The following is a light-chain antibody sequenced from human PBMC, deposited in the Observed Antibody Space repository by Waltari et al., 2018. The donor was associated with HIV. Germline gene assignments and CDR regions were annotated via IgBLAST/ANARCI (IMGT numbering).Light chain of an antibody. J-gene: IGLJ2*01. CDR1: SSNIGNTA. V-gene: IGLV1-36*01. CDR2: YDD. CDR3: AAWDDSLNGVV. Sequence: QSVLTQPPSVSEAPRQRVTISCSGSSSNIGNTAVNWYQQLPGNPPKLLLSYDDLRASGVSDRFSGSKSGTSASLAISGLQSEDESDYYCAAWDDSLNGVVFGGGTKLTVL.